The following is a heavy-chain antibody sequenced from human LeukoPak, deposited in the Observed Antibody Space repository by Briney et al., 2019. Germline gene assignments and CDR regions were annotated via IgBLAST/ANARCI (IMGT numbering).Heavy chain of an antibody. J-gene: IGHJ4*02. CDR1: GYTFTSYW. D-gene: IGHD3-22*01. V-gene: IGHV5-51*01. CDR3: ARGTDYYDSTGYPIDY. CDR2: IYPGDSDT. Sequence: GESLKISCKGSGYTFTSYWIGWVRQMPGKGLEWMGIIYPGDSDTRYSPSFQGQVTIPADKSITTAYLQWSSLKASDTAMYYCARGTDYYDSTGYPIDYWGQGTLVTVSS.